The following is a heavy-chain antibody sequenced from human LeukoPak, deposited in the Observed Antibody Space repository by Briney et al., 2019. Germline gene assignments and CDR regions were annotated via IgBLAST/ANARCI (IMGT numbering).Heavy chain of an antibody. Sequence: SETLSLTCAVYGGSFSDYFWGWIRQPPGKGLEWIGEINHSGGTYYNPSLKSRVTISVDTSKNQFSLNLSSVTAADTAVYYCARDLVVVPAAIHYGMDVWGQGTTVTVSS. D-gene: IGHD2-2*01. J-gene: IGHJ6*02. CDR1: GGSFSDYF. V-gene: IGHV4-34*01. CDR3: ARDLVVVPAAIHYGMDV. CDR2: INHSGGT.